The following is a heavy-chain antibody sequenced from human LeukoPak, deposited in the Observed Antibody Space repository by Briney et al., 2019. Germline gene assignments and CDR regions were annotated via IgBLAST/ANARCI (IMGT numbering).Heavy chain of an antibody. CDR3: ARDGTNLDAFDI. Sequence: KPSETLSLTCTVSGYSISSGYYWGWIRQPPGKGLEWIGYIYYSGSTNYNPSLKSRVTMSVDTSKKQFSLNLSSVTAADTAVYYCARDGTNLDAFDIWGQGTMVTVSS. J-gene: IGHJ3*02. V-gene: IGHV4-38-2*02. CDR1: GYSISSGYY. CDR2: IYYSGST. D-gene: IGHD1-1*01.